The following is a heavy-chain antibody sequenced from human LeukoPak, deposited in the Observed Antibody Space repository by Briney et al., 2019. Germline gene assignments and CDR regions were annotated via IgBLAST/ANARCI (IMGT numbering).Heavy chain of an antibody. D-gene: IGHD6-25*01. V-gene: IGHV4-59*08. CDR1: GGSISSYY. J-gene: IGHJ4*02. CDR3: ARSSQRVYFDY. CDR2: IYYSGST. Sequence: SETLSLTCTVSGGSISSYYWSWIRQPPGKGLEWIGYIYYSGSTNYNPSLKSRVTISVDTSKNQFSLKLSSVTAADTAVYYCARSSQRVYFDYWGQGTLVTVSS.